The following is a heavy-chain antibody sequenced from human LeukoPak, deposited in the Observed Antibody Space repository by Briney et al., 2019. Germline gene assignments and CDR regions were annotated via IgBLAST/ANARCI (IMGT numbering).Heavy chain of an antibody. CDR3: ARVPQTMVRGVIRPLQIDY. CDR2: IYYSGST. Sequence: PSETLSLTCTVSGGSISSYYWSWIRQPPGKELEWIGYIYYSGSTNYNPSLKSRVTISVDTSKNQFSLKLSSVTAADTAVYYCARVPQTMVRGVIRPLQIDYWGQGTLVTVSS. D-gene: IGHD3-10*01. J-gene: IGHJ4*02. V-gene: IGHV4-59*01. CDR1: GGSISSYY.